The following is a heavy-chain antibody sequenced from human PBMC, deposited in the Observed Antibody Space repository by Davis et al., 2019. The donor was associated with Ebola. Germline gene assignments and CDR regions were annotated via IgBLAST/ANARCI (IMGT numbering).Heavy chain of an antibody. CDR2: IIPILGIA. J-gene: IGHJ6*01. V-gene: IGHV1-69*04. CDR3: TLLQEHL. Sequence: SVKVSCKASGGTFSSYAISWVRQAPEQGLEWMGRIIPILGIANYAQKFQGRVTITADKSTSTAYMELSSLHQGPIGLPPGTLLQEHLWG. CDR1: GGTFSSYA.